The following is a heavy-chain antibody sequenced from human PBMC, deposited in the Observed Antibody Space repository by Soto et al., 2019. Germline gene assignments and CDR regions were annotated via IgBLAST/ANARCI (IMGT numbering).Heavy chain of an antibody. Sequence: GGSLRRSCAASGFTFSSYGMHWVRQAPGKGLEWVAVIWYDGSNKYYADSVKGRFTISRDNSKNTLYLQMNSLRAEDTAVYYCARDITQQPRYYYYYYGMDVWGQGTTVTVSS. CDR2: IWYDGSNK. J-gene: IGHJ6*02. CDR3: ARDITQQPRYYYYYYGMDV. D-gene: IGHD6-13*01. CDR1: GFTFSSYG. V-gene: IGHV3-33*01.